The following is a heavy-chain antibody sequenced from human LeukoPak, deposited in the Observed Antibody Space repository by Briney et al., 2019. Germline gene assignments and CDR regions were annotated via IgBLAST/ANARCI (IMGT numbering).Heavy chain of an antibody. CDR2: IYTSGST. J-gene: IGHJ2*01. Sequence: SETLSLTCTVSGGSISSCSYYWSWIRQPAGKGLEWIGRIYTSGSTNYNSSFKSRVTISVDTSKNQFSLKLSSVTAADTAVYYCAKRGGYWYFDLWGRGTLVTASS. V-gene: IGHV4-61*02. D-gene: IGHD3-10*01. CDR1: GGSISSCSYY. CDR3: AKRGGYWYFDL.